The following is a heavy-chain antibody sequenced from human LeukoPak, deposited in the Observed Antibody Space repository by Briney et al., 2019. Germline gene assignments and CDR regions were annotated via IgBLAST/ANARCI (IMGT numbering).Heavy chain of an antibody. CDR1: GGSISSSSYY. CDR2: IYYSGST. V-gene: IGHV4-39*07. D-gene: IGHD3-10*01. Sequence: PSETLSLTCTVSGGSISSSSYYWGWIRQPPGKGLEWLGSIYYSGSTYYNPSLKSRVTISVDTSKNQFSLKLSSVTAADTAVYYCARGRGEGRGIAMVRGVRAPSYNWFDPWGHGTQVTVSS. J-gene: IGHJ5*02. CDR3: ARGRGEGRGIAMVRGVRAPSYNWFDP.